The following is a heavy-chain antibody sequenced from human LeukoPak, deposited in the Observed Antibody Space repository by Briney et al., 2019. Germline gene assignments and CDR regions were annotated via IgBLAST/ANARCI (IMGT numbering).Heavy chain of an antibody. CDR1: GGTFSSYA. CDR3: AKDCVATRRPYYFDY. V-gene: IGHV1-69*13. CDR2: IIPIFGTA. D-gene: IGHD2-21*01. Sequence: ASVKVSCKASGGTFSSYAISWVRQAPGQGLEWMGGIIPIFGTANYAQKFQGRVTVTADESTSTAYMELSSLRSEDTAVYYCAKDCVATRRPYYFDYWGQGTLVTVSS. J-gene: IGHJ4*02.